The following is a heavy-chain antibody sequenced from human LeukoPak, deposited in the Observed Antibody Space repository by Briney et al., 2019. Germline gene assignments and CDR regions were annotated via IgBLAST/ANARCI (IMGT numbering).Heavy chain of an antibody. CDR1: GFTFKTYS. J-gene: IGHJ3*02. CDR3: ARALEGAFDI. V-gene: IGHV3-21*01. Sequence: GGSLRLSCAASGFTFKTYSMAWVRQAPGKGLDWVSSITGTSGFLYYANSVRGRFTISRDNAKNSLYLQMNTLRAEDTALYYCARALEGAFDIWGQGTMVTVSS. CDR2: ITGTSGFL.